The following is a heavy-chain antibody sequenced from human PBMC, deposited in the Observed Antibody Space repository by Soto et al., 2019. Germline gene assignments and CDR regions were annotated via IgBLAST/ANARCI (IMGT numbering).Heavy chain of an antibody. J-gene: IGHJ4*01. CDR1: GGSISSGGYY. Sequence: SETLSHPYTGSGGSISSGGYYLSWIRQHPGKGLEWIGYIYYSGSTYYNPSLKSRVTISVDTSKNQFSLKLSSVTAADTAVYYCARVGVVEHFLAYWGQRTPVPGSS. CDR3: ARVGVVEHFLAY. D-gene: IGHD2-2*01. CDR2: IYYSGST. V-gene: IGHV4-31*03.